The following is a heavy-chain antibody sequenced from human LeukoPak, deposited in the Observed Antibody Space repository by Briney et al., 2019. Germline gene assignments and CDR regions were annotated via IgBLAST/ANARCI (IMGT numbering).Heavy chain of an antibody. V-gene: IGHV3-74*01. D-gene: IGHD5-24*01. J-gene: IGHJ4*02. CDR1: GFTFNTYF. CDR2: IDTDGKST. Sequence: GGFLRLSCAASGFTFNTYFMHWVRQAPGKGLVWVSRIDTDGKSTTYADSVKGRFTISRDNAKNTLYLQMNNLRAEDTAVYYCVRDKDGYNFWGQGTLVSVSS. CDR3: VRDKDGYNF.